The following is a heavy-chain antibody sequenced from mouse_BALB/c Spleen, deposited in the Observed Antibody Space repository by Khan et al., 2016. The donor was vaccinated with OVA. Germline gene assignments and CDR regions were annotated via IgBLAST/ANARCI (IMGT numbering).Heavy chain of an antibody. J-gene: IGHJ2*01. V-gene: IGHV5-6*01. CDR3: ATLDCYGSSVYFDY. CDR1: GFTFSSYG. CDR2: ISSGGNYT. Sequence: EVELVESGGGLVKPGGSLKLSCAASGFTFSSYGMSWVRQTPDKRLEWVATISSGGNYTYYPDSVKGRFTISRDNAKHTLYLQMSSLKSEDTAMYVCATLDCYGSSVYFDYWGQGTTLTVSS. D-gene: IGHD1-1*01.